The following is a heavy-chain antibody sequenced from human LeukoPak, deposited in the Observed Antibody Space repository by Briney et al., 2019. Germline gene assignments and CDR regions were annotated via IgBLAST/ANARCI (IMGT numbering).Heavy chain of an antibody. CDR3: ARDKSSGQIDY. Sequence: GRSLRLSCAASGFTFSSYGMNWVRQAPGKGLEWVSSISSSSSYIYYADSVKGRFTISRDNAKNSLYLQMNSLRAEDTAVYYCARDKSSGQIDYWGQGTLVTVSS. CDR1: GFTFSSYG. D-gene: IGHD3-22*01. J-gene: IGHJ4*02. V-gene: IGHV3-21*01. CDR2: ISSSSSYI.